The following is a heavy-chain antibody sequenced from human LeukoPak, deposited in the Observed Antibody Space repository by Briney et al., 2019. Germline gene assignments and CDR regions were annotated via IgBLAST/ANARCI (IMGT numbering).Heavy chain of an antibody. V-gene: IGHV1-3*01. CDR3: ARGPITMIVVVLYYFDY. CDR1: GGTFSSYA. Sequence: ASVKVSCKASGGTFSSYAISWVRQAPGQRLEWMGWINAGNGNTKYSQKFQGRVTITRDTSASTAYMELSSLRSEDTAVYYCARGPITMIVVVLYYFDYWGQGTLVTVSS. CDR2: INAGNGNT. J-gene: IGHJ4*02. D-gene: IGHD3-22*01.